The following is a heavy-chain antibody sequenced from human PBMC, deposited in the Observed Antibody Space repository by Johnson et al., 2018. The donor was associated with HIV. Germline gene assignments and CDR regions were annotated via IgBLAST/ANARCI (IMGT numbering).Heavy chain of an antibody. CDR2: IYSGGST. CDR1: GFTVSYNY. Sequence: MLLVESGGGLIQPGGSLRLSCVASGFTVSYNYMSWVRQAPGKGLEWVSVIYSGGSTYYADSVKGRFTISRDNAKNSLYLQMNSLRAEDTAVYYCAREYEAFDIWGQGTMVTVSS. J-gene: IGHJ3*02. CDR3: AREYEAFDI. V-gene: IGHV3-53*01.